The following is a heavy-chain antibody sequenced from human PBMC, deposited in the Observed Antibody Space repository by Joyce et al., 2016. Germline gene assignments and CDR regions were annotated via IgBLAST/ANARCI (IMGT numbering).Heavy chain of an antibody. V-gene: IGHV5-10-1*03. CDR3: ARHVTDWFDP. CDR2: SDPRDAYT. J-gene: IGHJ5*02. Sequence: EVQLVQSGAEVKKPGESLRISCKGSGYSFTSHWISWVRQMPGKGLEWMGRSDPRDAYTDYSPSFEGHVTISVDKTISAAYLQWSSLRASDTAIYYCARHVTDWFDPWGQGTLVTVSS. CDR1: GYSFTSHW. D-gene: IGHD3-10*02.